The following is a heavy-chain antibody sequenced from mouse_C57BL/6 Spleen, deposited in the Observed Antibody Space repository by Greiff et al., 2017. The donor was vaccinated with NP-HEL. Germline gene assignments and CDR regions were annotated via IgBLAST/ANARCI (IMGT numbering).Heavy chain of an antibody. CDR3: ARAGNYGGFYAMDY. V-gene: IGHV1-54*01. Sequence: QVQLQQSGAELVRPGTSVKVSCKASGYSFTNYLIEWVKQRPGQGLEWIGVINTGSGGTNYNEKFKGKATLTADKSSSTAYMQLSSLTSEDAAVYFCARAGNYGGFYAMDYWGQGTSVTVSS. D-gene: IGHD2-1*01. J-gene: IGHJ4*01. CDR1: GYSFTNYL. CDR2: INTGSGGT.